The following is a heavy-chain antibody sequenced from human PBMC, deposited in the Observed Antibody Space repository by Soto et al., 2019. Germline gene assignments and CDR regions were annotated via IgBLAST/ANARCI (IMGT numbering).Heavy chain of an antibody. CDR2: TYYRSKWYN. J-gene: IGHJ6*02. CDR1: GDSVSSNTAA. Sequence: SQTLSLTCAISGDSVSSNTAAWHSIRQSPSRGLEWLGRTYYRSKWYNDYAVSVKSRITLNPDTSKNQFSLQLNSVTPEDTAVYYCARDEGIAVAGTSFTYGMDVWGQGTTVTVSS. CDR3: ARDEGIAVAGTSFTYGMDV. V-gene: IGHV6-1*01. D-gene: IGHD6-19*01.